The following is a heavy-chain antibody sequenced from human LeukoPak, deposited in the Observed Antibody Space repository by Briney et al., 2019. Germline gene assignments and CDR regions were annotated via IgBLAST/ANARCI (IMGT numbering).Heavy chain of an antibody. Sequence: PSETLSLTCTVSGGSTSSSNYYWGWIRQPPGKGLEWIGEINESGSTNYTPSLKSRVSMSMDSSKNQFSLNLTSVTAADTAVYYCARGSSNWYFYWGQGTLVLVSS. CDR1: GGSTSSSNYY. J-gene: IGHJ4*02. CDR3: ARGSSNWYFY. D-gene: IGHD6-13*01. V-gene: IGHV4-39*07. CDR2: INESGST.